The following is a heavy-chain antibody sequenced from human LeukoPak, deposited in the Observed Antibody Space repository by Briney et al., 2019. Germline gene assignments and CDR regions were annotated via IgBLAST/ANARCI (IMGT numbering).Heavy chain of an antibody. CDR2: FSGSGGST. D-gene: IGHD2-15*01. J-gene: IGHJ4*02. V-gene: IGHV3-23*01. CDR3: ANLRGRGAYACSGSGCYSY. Sequence: PGGSLRLSCAASGFTFSSYAMSWLRLAPEKGLEWVSAFSGSGGSTYYADSVKGRFTISRDNSKNTLYLQMNSLRADDTAVYYCANLRGRGAYACSGSGCYSYWGQGTLVTVSP. CDR1: GFTFSSYA.